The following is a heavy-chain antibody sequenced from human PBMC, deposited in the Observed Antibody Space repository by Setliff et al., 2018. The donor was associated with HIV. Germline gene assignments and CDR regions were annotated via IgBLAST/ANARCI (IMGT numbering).Heavy chain of an antibody. J-gene: IGHJ4*02. CDR1: GGSFSGYY. D-gene: IGHD2-21*02. CDR2: INHSGAT. CDR3: ARGVEVTFDY. V-gene: IGHV4-34*01. Sequence: SETLSLTCAVYGGSFSGYYWTWIRQPPGKGLEWIGEINHSGATNYNLSLESRVTISVDTSKNQFSLKLNSVTAADTAVYYCARGVEVTFDYWGQGALVTVSS.